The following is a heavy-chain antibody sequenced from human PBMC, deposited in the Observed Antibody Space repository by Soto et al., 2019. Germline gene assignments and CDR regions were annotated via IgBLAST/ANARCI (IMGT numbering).Heavy chain of an antibody. CDR2: IYYSGST. Sequence: PSETLSLTCTVSGGSISSGGYYWSWIRQHPGKGLEWIGYIYYSGSTYYNPSLKSRVTISVDTSKNQFSLKLSSVTAADTAVYYCARGPIDYYGSGSYYWFDLWGQGTLVTVSS. CDR1: GGSISSGGYY. J-gene: IGHJ5*02. V-gene: IGHV4-31*03. CDR3: ARGPIDYYGSGSYYWFDL. D-gene: IGHD3-10*01.